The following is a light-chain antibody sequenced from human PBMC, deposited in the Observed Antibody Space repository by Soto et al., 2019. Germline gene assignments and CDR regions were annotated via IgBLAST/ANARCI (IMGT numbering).Light chain of an antibody. CDR2: ESS. CDR3: QQYQSWPLT. J-gene: IGKJ4*01. CDR1: QSVSSY. Sequence: EIVLTQSPATLSLSPGERATLSCRASQSVSSYLAWYQQKPGQAPRLLIYESSTRATGIPARFSGGGSGTEFTLTISSLQSEDFADYFCQQYQSWPLTFGGGTKVEIK. V-gene: IGKV3-15*01.